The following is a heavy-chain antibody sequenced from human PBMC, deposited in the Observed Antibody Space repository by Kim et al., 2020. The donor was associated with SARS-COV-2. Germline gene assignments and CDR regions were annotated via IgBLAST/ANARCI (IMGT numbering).Heavy chain of an antibody. CDR3: ARVRGGLLLTRYPYYFDY. D-gene: IGHD3-22*01. V-gene: IGHV4-34*01. J-gene: IGHJ4*02. CDR1: GGSFSGYY. Sequence: SETLSLTCAVYGGSFSGYYWSWIRQPPGKGLEWIGEINHSGSTNYNPSLKSRVTISVDTSKNQFSLKLSSVTAADTAVYYCARVRGGLLLTRYPYYFDYWGQGTLVTVSS. CDR2: INHSGST.